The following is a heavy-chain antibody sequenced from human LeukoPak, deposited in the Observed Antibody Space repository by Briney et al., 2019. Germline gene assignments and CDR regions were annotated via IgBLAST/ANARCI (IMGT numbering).Heavy chain of an antibody. Sequence: GGSLRLSCAASGFTFDAYAMHWVRQASGKGLEWVSLITSDGGSTYYSDSVKGRFTSSRDNSKNALYLQMNSLRTEDTALYYCAKEGYTSSYSYYYYYMDVWGNGTTVTVSS. CDR3: AKEGYTSSYSYYYYYMDV. CDR2: ITSDGGST. D-gene: IGHD6-6*01. J-gene: IGHJ6*03. V-gene: IGHV3-43D*03. CDR1: GFTFDAYA.